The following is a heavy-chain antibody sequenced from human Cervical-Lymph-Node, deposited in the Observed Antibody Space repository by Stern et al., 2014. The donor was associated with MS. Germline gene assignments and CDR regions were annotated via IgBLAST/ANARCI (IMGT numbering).Heavy chain of an antibody. CDR2: FNPSGGKT. CDR3: ARVLALATSDS. J-gene: IGHJ4*02. CDR1: GYTFTTYY. V-gene: IGHV1-46*01. Sequence: QLVQSGAEIRKPGASVKISCEASGYTFTTYYMHWVRQAPGQGLEWVALFNPSGGKTTYAQRFQGRVTVTGDTSTSTVYMELTGLRSEDTAVYYCARVLALATSDSWGQGTLVIVSS. D-gene: IGHD1-1*01.